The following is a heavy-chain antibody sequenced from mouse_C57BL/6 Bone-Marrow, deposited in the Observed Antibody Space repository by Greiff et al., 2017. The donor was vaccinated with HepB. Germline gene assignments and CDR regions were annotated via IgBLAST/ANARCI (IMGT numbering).Heavy chain of an antibody. V-gene: IGHV1-55*01. J-gene: IGHJ2*01. D-gene: IGHD3-2*02. CDR1: GYTFTSYW. Sequence: VQLVESGAELVKPGASVKMSCKASGYTFTSYWITWVKQRPGQGLEWIGDIYPGSGSTNYNEKFKSKATLTVDTSSSTAYMQLSSLTTGYSAVYYCARRGQLRLRPSYFDYWGQGTTLTVSS. CDR2: IYPGSGST. CDR3: ARRGQLRLRPSYFDY.